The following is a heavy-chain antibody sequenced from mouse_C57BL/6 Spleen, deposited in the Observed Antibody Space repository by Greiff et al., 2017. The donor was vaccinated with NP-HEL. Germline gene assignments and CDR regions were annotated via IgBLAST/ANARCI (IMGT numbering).Heavy chain of an antibody. CDR1: GYAFSSSW. V-gene: IGHV1-82*01. CDR2: IYPGDGDT. Sequence: QVQLQQSGPELVKPGASVKISCKASGYAFSSSWMNWVKQRPGKGLEWIGRIYPGDGDTNYNGKFKGKATLTADKSSSTAYMQLSSLTSEDSAVYFCAREGVYYYGSSRYWYFDVWGTGTTVTVSS. CDR3: AREGVYYYGSSRYWYFDV. J-gene: IGHJ1*03. D-gene: IGHD1-1*01.